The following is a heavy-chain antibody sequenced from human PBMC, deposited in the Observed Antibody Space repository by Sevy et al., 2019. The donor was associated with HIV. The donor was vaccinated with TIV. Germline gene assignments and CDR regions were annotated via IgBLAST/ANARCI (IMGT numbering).Heavy chain of an antibody. CDR3: ARVVEPAGIDPYYYGVDV. V-gene: IGHV1-2*02. D-gene: IGHD2-2*02. CDR2: INPKSGAT. J-gene: IGHJ6*02. Sequence: ASVKVSCKASGYTFTDYYIHWVRQAPGQGLEWMGWINPKSGATNYAQKFHGRVTMTRDTSISTAYMELSRLRSDDTAVYYCARVVEPAGIDPYYYGVDVWGPGAPVTVSS. CDR1: GYTFTDYY.